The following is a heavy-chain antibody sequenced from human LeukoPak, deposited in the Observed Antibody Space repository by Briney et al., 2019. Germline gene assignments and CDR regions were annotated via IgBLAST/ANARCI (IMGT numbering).Heavy chain of an antibody. CDR1: GFTFSSYG. CDR3: ARLGVYDSSGYFDY. Sequence: PGGSLRLSCAASGFTFSSYGMHWVRQAPGKGLEWVAFIRYDGSNKYYADSVKGRFTISRDNSKNTLYLQMNSLRAEDTAVYYCARLGVYDSSGYFDYWGQGTLVTVSS. CDR2: IRYDGSNK. J-gene: IGHJ4*02. D-gene: IGHD3-22*01. V-gene: IGHV3-30*02.